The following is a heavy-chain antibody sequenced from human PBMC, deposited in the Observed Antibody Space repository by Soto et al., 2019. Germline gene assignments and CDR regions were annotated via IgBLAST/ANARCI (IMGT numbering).Heavy chain of an antibody. V-gene: IGHV3-30-3*01. Sequence: QVQLVESGGGVVQPGRSLRLSCAASGFTFSSYAMHWVRQAPGKGLEWVAVISYDGSNKYYADSVKGRFTISRDNSKNTLYLQMNSLRAEDTAVYYCARAQEYDFWSGSPYYYYGMDVWCQGTTVTVSS. J-gene: IGHJ6*02. CDR2: ISYDGSNK. D-gene: IGHD3-3*01. CDR3: ARAQEYDFWSGSPYYYYGMDV. CDR1: GFTFSSYA.